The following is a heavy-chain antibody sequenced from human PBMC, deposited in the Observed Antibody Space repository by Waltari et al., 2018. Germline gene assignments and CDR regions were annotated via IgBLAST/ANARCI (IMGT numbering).Heavy chain of an antibody. D-gene: IGHD1-7*01. CDR3: AKGDTGTKMRFDY. CDR1: GFTSSTYA. J-gene: IGHJ4*02. CDR2: INDSGDST. V-gene: IGHV3-23*01. Sequence: EVQLLESGGGLVQPGGSLRLSCAASGFTSSTYAMSWVRQAPGKGVGVVSGINDSGDSTYYADSVKGRFSISKDKSKNTLFLQMSSLRPDDTAVYYCAKGDTGTKMRFDYWGQGTLVTVSS.